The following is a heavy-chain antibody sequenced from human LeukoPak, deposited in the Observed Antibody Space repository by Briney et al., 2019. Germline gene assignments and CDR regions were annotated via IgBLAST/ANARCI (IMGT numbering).Heavy chain of an antibody. D-gene: IGHD4-23*01. CDR2: INPNSGGT. CDR3: ARVWAYGGNSSYYYYYMDV. J-gene: IGHJ6*03. Sequence: ASVKVSCKASGYTFTGYYMHWVRQVPGQGLEWMGRINPNSGGTNYAQKFQGRVTMTRDTSISTAYMELSRLRSDDTAVYYCARVWAYGGNSSYYYYYMDVWGKGTTVTVSS. CDR1: GYTFTGYY. V-gene: IGHV1-2*06.